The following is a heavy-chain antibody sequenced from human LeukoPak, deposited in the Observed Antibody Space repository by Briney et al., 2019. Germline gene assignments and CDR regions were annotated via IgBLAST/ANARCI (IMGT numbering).Heavy chain of an antibody. CDR3: ARGGDYGDYEADY. Sequence: SETLSLTCAVYGGSFSGYYWSWIRQPPGKGLEWIGEINHSGSTNYNPSLKSRVTISVDTSKNQFSLNLSSVTAADTAVYYCARGGDYGDYEADYWGQGTLVTVSS. D-gene: IGHD4-17*01. CDR1: GGSFSGYY. J-gene: IGHJ4*02. V-gene: IGHV4-34*01. CDR2: INHSGST.